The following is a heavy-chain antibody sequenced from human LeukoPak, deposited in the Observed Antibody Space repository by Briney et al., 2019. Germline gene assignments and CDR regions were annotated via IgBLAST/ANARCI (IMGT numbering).Heavy chain of an antibody. CDR3: ARGYSLYSSGRYFAFDI. D-gene: IGHD6-19*01. J-gene: IGHJ3*02. CDR1: GGSISSYY. Sequence: SETLSLTCTVSGGSISSYYWNWIRQPPGKGLEWIGYGGSTNYNPSLKSRVTISVDTSKNQFSLKLSSVTAADTAVYYCARGYSLYSSGRYFAFDIWGQGKMVTVSS. CDR2: GGST. V-gene: IGHV4-59*01.